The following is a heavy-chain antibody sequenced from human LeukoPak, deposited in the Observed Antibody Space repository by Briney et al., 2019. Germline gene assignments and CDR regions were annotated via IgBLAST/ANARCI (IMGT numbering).Heavy chain of an antibody. D-gene: IGHD2-2*01. CDR3: ARDYGGEVVVPANWFDP. V-gene: IGHV3-23*01. CDR1: GFAFGSEA. J-gene: IGHJ5*02. CDR2: ISPGGGTT. Sequence: GGSLRLSCAVSGFAFGSEAMSWVRQSPARGLEWVASISPGGGTTYYADYVKGRFTISRDNSKNSLFVQMNSLRAEDTAVYFCARDYGGEVVVPANWFDPWGQGTLVTVSS.